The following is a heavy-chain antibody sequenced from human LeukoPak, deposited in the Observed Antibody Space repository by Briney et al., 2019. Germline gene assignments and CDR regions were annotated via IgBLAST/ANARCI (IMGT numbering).Heavy chain of an antibody. V-gene: IGHV1-46*01. CDR2: INPSGGSR. Sequence: ASVKVSCKASGYTFGNYYIHWVRQAPGQGLEWMGIINPSGGSRSYAQKFQGRLTVTRDTSTSTVYMELSSLRSEDTAVYYCARVAAEVVGVPGAIGFGWLRRDYYYMDVWGKGTTVTVSS. D-gene: IGHD2-2*02. CDR1: GYTFGNYY. J-gene: IGHJ6*03. CDR3: ARVAAEVVGVPGAIGFGWLRRDYYYMDV.